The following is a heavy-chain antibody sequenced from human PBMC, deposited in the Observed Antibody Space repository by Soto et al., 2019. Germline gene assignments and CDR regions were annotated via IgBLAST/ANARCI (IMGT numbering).Heavy chain of an antibody. CDR3: ARDGGVAAAGKSEYFQH. Sequence: SEPLSLTCTVSGGSISSYYWSWIRQPPGKGLEWIGYIYYSGSTNYNPSLKSRVTISVDTSKNQFSLKLSSVTAADTAVYYCARDGGVAAAGKSEYFQHWGQGTLVTVSS. V-gene: IGHV4-59*01. CDR2: IYYSGST. CDR1: GGSISSYY. J-gene: IGHJ1*01. D-gene: IGHD6-13*01.